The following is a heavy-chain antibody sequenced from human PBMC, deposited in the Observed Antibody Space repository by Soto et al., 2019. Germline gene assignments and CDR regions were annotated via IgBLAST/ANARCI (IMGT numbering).Heavy chain of an antibody. Sequence: LRLSCAASGSTFSSYAMHWIRQAPGKGLEWVAVISYDGSNKYYADSVKGRFTISRDNSKNTLYLQMNSLRAEDTAVYYCARWDSDYDYVWGSYFDYWGQGTLVTVSS. CDR3: ARWDSDYDYVWGSYFDY. V-gene: IGHV3-30-3*01. J-gene: IGHJ4*02. CDR2: ISYDGSNK. D-gene: IGHD3-16*01. CDR1: GSTFSSYA.